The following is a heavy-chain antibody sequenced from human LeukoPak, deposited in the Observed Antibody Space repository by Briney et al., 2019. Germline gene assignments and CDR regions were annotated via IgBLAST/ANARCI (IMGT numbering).Heavy chain of an antibody. V-gene: IGHV1-18*01. Sequence: GASVKVSCKASGYTFTSYGITWVRQAPGQGLEWMGWISGNNGNTNYAQKFQGRVTMTTDTSTSTAYMELRSLRSDDTAVYYCVRFPALIVVFVDYWGQGTLRTVSS. CDR3: VRFPALIVVFVDY. CDR2: ISGNNGNT. CDR1: GYTFTSYG. D-gene: IGHD3-22*01. J-gene: IGHJ4*02.